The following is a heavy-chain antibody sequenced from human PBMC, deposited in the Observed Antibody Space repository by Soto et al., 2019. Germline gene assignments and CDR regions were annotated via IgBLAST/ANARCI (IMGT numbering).Heavy chain of an antibody. CDR1: GGSISSSSYY. CDR2: IYYSGST. Sequence: PSETLSLTCTVSGGSISSSSYYWGWIRQPPGKGLEWIGSIYYSGSTYYNPSLKSRVTISVDTSKNQVSLKLSSVTAADTAVYFCARGTPSPLIVRSSRGPWFDPWGQGTLVTVSS. D-gene: IGHD2-15*01. V-gene: IGHV4-39*01. J-gene: IGHJ5*02. CDR3: ARGTPSPLIVRSSRGPWFDP.